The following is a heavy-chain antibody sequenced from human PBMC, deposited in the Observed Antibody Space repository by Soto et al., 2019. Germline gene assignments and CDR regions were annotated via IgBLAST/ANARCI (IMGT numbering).Heavy chain of an antibody. J-gene: IGHJ4*02. CDR3: ARSIAAAVDFDY. CDR1: GYTFTSYG. Sequence: QVQLVQSGAEVKKPGASVKVSCKASGYTFTSYGISWVRQAPGQGLEWMGWISDYSGSTNYAQKLQGRVTMTTDTSTSTAYMELRSLRSDDTAVYYCARSIAAAVDFDYWGQGPLVTVSS. CDR2: ISDYSGST. D-gene: IGHD6-13*01. V-gene: IGHV1-18*01.